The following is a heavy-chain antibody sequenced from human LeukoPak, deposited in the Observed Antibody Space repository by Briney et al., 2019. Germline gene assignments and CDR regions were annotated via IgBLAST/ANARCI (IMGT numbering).Heavy chain of an antibody. D-gene: IGHD2-2*01. CDR3: ARAGDIVVVLAEYYYYYYMDV. J-gene: IGHJ6*03. CDR1: GYPFTSYY. V-gene: IGHV1-46*01. Sequence: GASVKVSCKASGYPFTSYYMHWVRQAPGQGLEWMGIINPSGGSTSYAQKFQGRVTMTRDMSSSTVYMELSSLRSEDTAVYYCARAGDIVVVLAEYYYYYYMDVWGKGTTVTVSS. CDR2: INPSGGST.